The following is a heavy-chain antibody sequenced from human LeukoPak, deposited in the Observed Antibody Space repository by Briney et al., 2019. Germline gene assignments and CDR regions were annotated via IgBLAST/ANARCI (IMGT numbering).Heavy chain of an antibody. CDR2: ISGSGGST. CDR3: AKARLKYYYDSSPDAFDI. J-gene: IGHJ3*02. V-gene: IGHV3-23*01. D-gene: IGHD3-22*01. Sequence: PRGSLRLSCAASGFAFSSYAMSWVRQAPGKGLWWVLAISGSGGSTYYADSVKGRFTISRDNSKNTLYLQMNSLRAEDTAVYYCAKARLKYYYDSSPDAFDIWGQGTMVTVSS. CDR1: GFAFSSYA.